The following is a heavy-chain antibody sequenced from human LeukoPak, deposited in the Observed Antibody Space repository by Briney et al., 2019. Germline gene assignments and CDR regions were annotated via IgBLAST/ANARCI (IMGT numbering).Heavy chain of an antibody. CDR3: ARHGGIVVVPAAISYNWFDP. D-gene: IGHD2-2*01. CDR1: GGSFSGYY. Sequence: PSETLSLTCAVYGGSFSGYYWSWIRQPPGKGLEWIGEINHSGSTNYNPSLKSRVTISVDTSKNQFSLKLSSVTAADTAVYYCARHGGIVVVPAAISYNWFDPWGQGTLVTVSS. J-gene: IGHJ5*02. V-gene: IGHV4-34*01. CDR2: INHSGST.